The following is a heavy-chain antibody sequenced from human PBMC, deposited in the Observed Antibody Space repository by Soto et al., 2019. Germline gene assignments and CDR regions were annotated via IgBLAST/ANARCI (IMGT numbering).Heavy chain of an antibody. CDR2: ILHEGNNK. D-gene: IGHD3-10*01. Sequence: QVQLVESGGGVVQPGRSLRLSCAASGFTFSNYIMHWVRQAPGKGLEWVAMILHEGNNKYYADSVKGRFTISRDNSKNTLYLQMNSLRTEDTAIYYCARDDEDGSYCDLGYWGQGTLVTVSS. CDR3: ARDDEDGSYCDLGY. CDR1: GFTFSNYI. V-gene: IGHV3-30-3*01. J-gene: IGHJ4*02.